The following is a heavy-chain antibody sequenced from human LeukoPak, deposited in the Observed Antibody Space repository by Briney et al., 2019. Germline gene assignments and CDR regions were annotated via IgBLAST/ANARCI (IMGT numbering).Heavy chain of an antibody. CDR2: IKPDGSEK. V-gene: IGHV3-7*01. J-gene: IGHJ5*01. CDR3: ARRTYDVLTGTPSSVRKNWFDS. Sequence: GGSLRLSCAVSGFSFDTYWMTWVRQAPGKGLEWVANIKPDGSEKYYVDSLKGRFTISRDNARNSLYLQMNSLRAKDTAVYYCARRTYDVLTGTPSSVRKNWFDSWGQGTLVTVSS. CDR1: GFSFDTYW. D-gene: IGHD3-9*01.